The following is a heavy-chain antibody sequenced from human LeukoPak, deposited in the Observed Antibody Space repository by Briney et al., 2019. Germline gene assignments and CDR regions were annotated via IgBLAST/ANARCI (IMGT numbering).Heavy chain of an antibody. CDR1: GGTFSSYA. CDR2: IIPIFGTA. J-gene: IGHJ4*02. V-gene: IGHV1-69*13. CDR3: ARTNYYGSGSDNAYFDY. D-gene: IGHD3-10*01. Sequence: SVKVSCKASGGTFSSYAISWVRQAPGQGLEWMGGIIPIFGTANYARQFQGRVTITADDSTSTAYMELSSLRSEDTAVYYCARTNYYGSGSDNAYFDYWGQGTLVTVSS.